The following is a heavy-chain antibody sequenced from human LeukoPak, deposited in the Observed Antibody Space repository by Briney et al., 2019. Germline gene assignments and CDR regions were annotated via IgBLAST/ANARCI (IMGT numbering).Heavy chain of an antibody. Sequence: GGSLTLSCAASGFTFSSYGMSWVRQAPGKGLEWVANIKQDGSEKYYVDSVKGRFTISRDNAKNSLYLQMNSLRAEDTAVYYCARFTITMTVVVPNFEYWGQGTLVTVSS. J-gene: IGHJ4*02. D-gene: IGHD3-22*01. V-gene: IGHV3-7*01. CDR3: ARFTITMTVVVPNFEY. CDR2: IKQDGSEK. CDR1: GFTFSSYG.